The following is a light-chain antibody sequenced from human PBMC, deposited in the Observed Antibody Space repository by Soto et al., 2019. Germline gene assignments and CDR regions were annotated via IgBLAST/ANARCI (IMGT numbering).Light chain of an antibody. J-gene: IGKJ1*01. Sequence: EIVLTQSPGTLSLSSGGRATLSCRASQSVSSGYLAWYQQKPGQAPRLLIYGASSRATGIPERLSGSGSGTDFTLTISRLEPEDFALYYCQHYRTFGQGTKVDIK. CDR3: QHYRT. CDR2: GAS. CDR1: QSVSSGY. V-gene: IGKV3-20*01.